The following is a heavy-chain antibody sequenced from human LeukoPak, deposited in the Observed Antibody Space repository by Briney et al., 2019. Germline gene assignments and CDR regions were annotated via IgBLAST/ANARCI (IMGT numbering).Heavy chain of an antibody. CDR1: GFTFSSYR. CDR3: ARIGLDRENDY. D-gene: IGHD3-16*01. Sequence: GGSLRLSCAASGFTFSSYRMIWVRQAPGEGLEWVSSISTIVGSIYYADSVKGRFTISRDNAESSLYLQMDSLRAEDTAVYYCARIGLDRENDYWGQGTLVTVSS. J-gene: IGHJ4*02. CDR2: ISTIVGSI. V-gene: IGHV3-21*01.